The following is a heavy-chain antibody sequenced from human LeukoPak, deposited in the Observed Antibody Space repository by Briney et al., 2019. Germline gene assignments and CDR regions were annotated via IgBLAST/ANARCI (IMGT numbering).Heavy chain of an antibody. CDR3: ARGTPMSPIKAAAGDYYYYYMDV. CDR2: INPNSGGT. V-gene: IGHV1-2*02. D-gene: IGHD6-13*01. J-gene: IGHJ6*03. CDR1: GYTFTGYY. Sequence: GESLKISCKGSGYTFTGYYMHWVRQAPGQGLEWMGWINPNSGGTNYAQKFQGRVTMTRDTSISTAYMELSRLRSDDTAVYYCARGTPMSPIKAAAGDYYYYYMDVWGKGTTVTVSS.